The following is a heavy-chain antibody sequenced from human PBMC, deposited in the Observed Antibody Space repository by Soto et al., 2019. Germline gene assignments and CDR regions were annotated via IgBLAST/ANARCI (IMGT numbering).Heavy chain of an antibody. CDR2: LSGTADSA. V-gene: IGHV3-23*01. CDR3: AKDNGNYGSGTFSA. J-gene: IGHJ5*02. Sequence: EVQLLESGGGLVQPGGSLRLSCAASGFTLSSFAMSWVRQAPGKGLEWVSALSGTADSADYANSVKGRFTIARDDSKTTLYLQMSSLRAEDTAVYYCAKDNGNYGSGTFSAWGQGTLVTVSS. CDR1: GFTLSSFA. D-gene: IGHD3-10*01.